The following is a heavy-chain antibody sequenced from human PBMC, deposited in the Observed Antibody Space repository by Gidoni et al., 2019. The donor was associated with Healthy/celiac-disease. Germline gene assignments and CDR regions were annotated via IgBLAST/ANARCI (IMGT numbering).Heavy chain of an antibody. D-gene: IGHD3-10*01. Sequence: QLQLQESGPGLVKPSETLSLTCTVSGGSISSSSSYWGWIRQPPGKGLEWIGSIYYSGSTYYNPSLKSRVTISVDTSKNQFSLKLSSVTAADTAVYYCARHFPRLTPFLGYGSFYYYYYYGMDVWGQGTTVTVSS. J-gene: IGHJ6*02. CDR3: ARHFPRLTPFLGYGSFYYYYYYGMDV. CDR1: GGSISSSSSY. V-gene: IGHV4-39*01. CDR2: IYYSGST.